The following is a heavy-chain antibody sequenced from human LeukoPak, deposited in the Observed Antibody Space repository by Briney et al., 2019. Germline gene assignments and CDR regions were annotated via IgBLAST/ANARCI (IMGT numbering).Heavy chain of an antibody. Sequence: SETLSLTCTVSGGSISSYYWSWIRQPPGKGLEWLGYIYYSGSTNYNPSLKSRVTISVDTSKNQFSLRLSSVTAADTAVYYCARGGGTTVTAYYYYYMDVWGKGTTVTVSS. CDR2: IYYSGST. D-gene: IGHD4-11*01. V-gene: IGHV4-59*01. J-gene: IGHJ6*03. CDR3: ARGGGTTVTAYYYYYMDV. CDR1: GGSISSYY.